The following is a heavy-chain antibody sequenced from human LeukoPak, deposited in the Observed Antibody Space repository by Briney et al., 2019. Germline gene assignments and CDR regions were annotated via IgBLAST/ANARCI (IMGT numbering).Heavy chain of an antibody. CDR2: IYTSGST. D-gene: IGHD2-2*01. V-gene: IGHV4-4*09. CDR1: VDSISSYY. J-gene: IGHJ4*02. Sequence: PSETLSLTCTVSVDSISSYYWSWIRQPPGKGLEWIGYIYTSGSTNYNPSLKSRVTISVDTSKNQFSLKLSSVTAADTAVYYCARLYCSSTSCPYGYYFDYWGQGTLVTVSS. CDR3: ARLYCSSTSCPYGYYFDY.